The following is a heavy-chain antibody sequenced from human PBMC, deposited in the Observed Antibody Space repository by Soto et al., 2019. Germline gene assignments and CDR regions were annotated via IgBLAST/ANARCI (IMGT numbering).Heavy chain of an antibody. CDR3: ARSPPHYDSSGYLRY. V-gene: IGHV1-18*04. CDR2: ISAYNGNT. Sequence: ASVKVSCKASGYTFTSYGISWVRQAPGQGLEWMGWISAYNGNTNYAQKLQGRVTMTTDTSTSTAYMELRSLRSDDTAVYYCARSPPHYDSSGYLRYWGRGTLVTVSS. J-gene: IGHJ4*02. CDR1: GYTFTSYG. D-gene: IGHD3-22*01.